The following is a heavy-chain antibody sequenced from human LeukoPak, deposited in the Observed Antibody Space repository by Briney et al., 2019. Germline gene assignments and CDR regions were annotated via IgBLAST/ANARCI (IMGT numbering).Heavy chain of an antibody. CDR1: GGSIRSGSYY. J-gene: IGHJ5*02. V-gene: IGHV4-61*02. CDR2: VYTSGST. Sequence: SETLSLTCTVSGGSIRSGSYYWSWIRQAAGKGLEWIGRVYTSGSTNYNPSLESRVTISVGTSKNQFSLKLSSVTAADTAVYYCARGAGDYGVSWFDPWGQGTLVTVSS. D-gene: IGHD4-17*01. CDR3: ARGAGDYGVSWFDP.